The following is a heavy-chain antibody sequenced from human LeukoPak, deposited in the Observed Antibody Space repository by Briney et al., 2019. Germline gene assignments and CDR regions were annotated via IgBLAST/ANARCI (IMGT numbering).Heavy chain of an antibody. D-gene: IGHD3-22*01. J-gene: IGHJ3*01. Sequence: GGSLRLSCAASGFTFSSYAMSWVRQAPGKGLEWVSAISGNGVSTYYADSVKGRFTISRDNSKNTLYLQMNSLRAEDTAVYYCAKSITMIVVSEGAFDVWGQGTMVTVSS. CDR3: AKSITMIVVSEGAFDV. V-gene: IGHV3-23*01. CDR1: GFTFSSYA. CDR2: ISGNGVST.